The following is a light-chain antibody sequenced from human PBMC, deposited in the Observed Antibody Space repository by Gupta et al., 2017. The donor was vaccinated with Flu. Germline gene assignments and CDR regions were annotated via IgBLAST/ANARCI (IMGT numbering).Light chain of an antibody. Sequence: SITISCTGTSSDVGGYNYVSWYQHHPGKAPKLIIYEVTNRPAGVSYRFSASKSGNTASLTISGLQSEDEAAYFCCSVTTDKTYVFGTGTTVTVL. CDR1: SSDVGGYNY. V-gene: IGLV2-14*01. CDR3: CSVTTDKTYV. J-gene: IGLJ1*01. CDR2: EVT.